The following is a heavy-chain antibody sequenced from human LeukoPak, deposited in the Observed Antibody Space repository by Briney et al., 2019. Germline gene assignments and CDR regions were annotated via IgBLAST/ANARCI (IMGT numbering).Heavy chain of an antibody. Sequence: ASVKVSCKASGYTFTGYYMHWVRQAPGQGLEWMGWINPNSGGTNYAQKFQGRVTMTRDTSISTAYMELSRLRSDDTVVYYCARGPMVRGAWFDPWGQGTLVTVSS. V-gene: IGHV1-2*02. J-gene: IGHJ5*02. CDR2: INPNSGGT. D-gene: IGHD3-10*01. CDR3: ARGPMVRGAWFDP. CDR1: GYTFTGYY.